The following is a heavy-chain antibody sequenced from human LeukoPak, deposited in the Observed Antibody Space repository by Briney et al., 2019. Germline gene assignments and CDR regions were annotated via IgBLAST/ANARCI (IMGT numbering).Heavy chain of an antibody. J-gene: IGHJ3*02. V-gene: IGHV4-4*02. CDR3: ARSLYYYDTSAPRAFDI. Sequence: NPSETLSLTCAVSGGSISSSNWWSWVRQPPGKGLEWIGEIYHSGSTNYNPSLKSRLTISVDRSKNQFSLKLSSVTAADTAVYYCARSLYYYDTSAPRAFDIWGQGTMVTVSS. CDR2: IYHSGST. D-gene: IGHD3-22*01. CDR1: GGSISSSNW.